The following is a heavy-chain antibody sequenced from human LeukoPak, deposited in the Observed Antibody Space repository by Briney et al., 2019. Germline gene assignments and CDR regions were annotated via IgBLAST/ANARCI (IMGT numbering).Heavy chain of an antibody. V-gene: IGHV3-9*01. Sequence: PGGSLRLSCAASGFTFDDYAMHWVRQAPGKGLGWVSGISWNSGSIGYADSVKGRFTISRDNAKNSLYLQMNSLRAEDTALYYCAKDIKSSSGWYEGYDAFDIWGQGTMVTVSS. D-gene: IGHD6-19*01. CDR2: ISWNSGSI. J-gene: IGHJ3*02. CDR1: GFTFDDYA. CDR3: AKDIKSSSGWYEGYDAFDI.